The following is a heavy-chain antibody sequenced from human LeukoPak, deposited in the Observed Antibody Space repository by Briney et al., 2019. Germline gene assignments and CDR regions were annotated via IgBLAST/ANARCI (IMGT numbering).Heavy chain of an antibody. CDR2: ISWNSGSI. J-gene: IGHJ4*02. V-gene: IGHV3-9*03. D-gene: IGHD6-19*01. CDR3: TRSSGWYNYFDY. CDR1: GFTFDNFA. Sequence: GMSLRLSCAASGFTFDNFAMHWVRQVPGKGLEWVSGISWNSGSIAYADSVKGRFTISRDNAKNSLFLQMNSLRAEDMAFYYCTRSSGWYNYFDYWGQGTLVTVSS.